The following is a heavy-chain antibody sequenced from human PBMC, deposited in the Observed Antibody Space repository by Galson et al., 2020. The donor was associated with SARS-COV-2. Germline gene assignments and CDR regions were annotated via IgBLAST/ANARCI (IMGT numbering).Heavy chain of an antibody. D-gene: IGHD3-10*01. CDR3: AKERQGSLWFGELSDGMDV. CDR1: GFTFSSYG. V-gene: IGHV3-30*18. J-gene: IGHJ6*02. Sequence: GESLKISCAASGFTFSSYGMHWVRQAPGKGLEWVAVISYDGSNKYYADSVKGRFTISRDNSKNTLYLQMNSLRAEDTAVYYCAKERQGSLWFGELSDGMDVWGQGTTVTVSS. CDR2: ISYDGSNK.